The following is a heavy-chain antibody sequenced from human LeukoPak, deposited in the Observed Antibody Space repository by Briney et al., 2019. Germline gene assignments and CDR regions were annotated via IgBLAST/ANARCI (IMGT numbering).Heavy chain of an antibody. Sequence: GGSLRLSCAASGFTFSSNYMSWVRQAPGKGLEWVSVIYSGGSTYYSDSVKCRFTIYRDNSKITLYLQMNSLRAEDTAVYYCARDSRDESSSWDMSAFDYWGQGTLVTVSS. CDR2: IYSGGST. J-gene: IGHJ4*02. D-gene: IGHD6-13*01. V-gene: IGHV3-66*01. CDR1: GFTFSSNY. CDR3: ARDSRDESSSWDMSAFDY.